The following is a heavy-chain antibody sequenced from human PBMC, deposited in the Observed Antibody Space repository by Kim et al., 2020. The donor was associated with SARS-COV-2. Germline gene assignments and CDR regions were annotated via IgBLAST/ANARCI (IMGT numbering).Heavy chain of an antibody. Sequence: SETLSLTCTVYGGSISSDGYYWSWIRQHPGKGLEWIGYIYYSGSTNYTPSLKDRVTISVDKSKNHLYLKLSTVTAADTAVYYCARDLTVTGYYSYAMDVWGQGTTVTRSS. CDR1: GGSISSDGYY. J-gene: IGHJ6*02. V-gene: IGHV4-31*03. CDR2: IYYSGST. D-gene: IGHD4-17*01. CDR3: ARDLTVTGYYSYAMDV.